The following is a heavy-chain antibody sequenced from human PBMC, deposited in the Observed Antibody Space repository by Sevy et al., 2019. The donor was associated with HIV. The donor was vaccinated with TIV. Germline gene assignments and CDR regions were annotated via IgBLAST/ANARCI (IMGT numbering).Heavy chain of an antibody. J-gene: IGHJ3*02. Sequence: QHGGSLRLSCAASGFTFSSYSMNWVRQAPGKGLEWVSYISSSSSTIYYADSVKGRFTISSDNAKNSLYLQMNSLRDEDTAVYYCARLNAYPIFDCSGGSCYPDAFDIWGQGTMVTVSS. V-gene: IGHV3-48*02. CDR1: GFTFSSYS. CDR3: ARLNAYPIFDCSGGSCYPDAFDI. D-gene: IGHD2-15*01. CDR2: ISSSSSTI.